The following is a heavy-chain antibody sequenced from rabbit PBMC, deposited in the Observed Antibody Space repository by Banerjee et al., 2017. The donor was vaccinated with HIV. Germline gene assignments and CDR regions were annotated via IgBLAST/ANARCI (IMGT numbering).Heavy chain of an antibody. Sequence: QEQLEESGGGLVKPEGSLTLTCKASGFSFSSAYWMCWVRQAPGKGLEWIACIYAGSSGNTYYASWAKGRFTISKTSSTTVTLQMTSLTAADTATYFCARDLAGVVGWNLNLWGPGTLVTVS. CDR2: IYAGSSGNT. CDR1: GFSFSSAYW. D-gene: IGHD4-1*01. V-gene: IGHV1S45*01. CDR3: ARDLAGVVGWNLNL. J-gene: IGHJ4*01.